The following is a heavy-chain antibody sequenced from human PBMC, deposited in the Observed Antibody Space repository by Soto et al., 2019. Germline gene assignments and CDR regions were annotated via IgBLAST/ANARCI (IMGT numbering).Heavy chain of an antibody. D-gene: IGHD3-16*02. V-gene: IGHV3-23*01. CDR1: GFTFSDYA. CDR3: AKNLPPWGSYPPYYYYMDV. J-gene: IGHJ6*03. CDR2: ISVNGGST. Sequence: GGSLRLSCAASGFTFSDYAMTWVRQAPGKGLEWVSGISVNGGSTYYADSVKGRFTISRDNSKNTLSLHMHSLRAEDTALYYCAKNLPPWGSYPPYYYYMDVWGKGTTVTVSS.